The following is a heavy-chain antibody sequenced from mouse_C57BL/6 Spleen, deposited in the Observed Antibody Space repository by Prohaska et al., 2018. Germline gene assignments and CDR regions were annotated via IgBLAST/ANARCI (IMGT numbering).Heavy chain of an antibody. CDR1: YG. Sequence: YGINWVKQRPGQGLEWIGYIYIGNGYTEYNEKFKGKATLTSDTSSSTAYMQLSSLTSEDSAIYFCARSEGLRHDYAMDYWGQGTSVTVSS. CDR3: ARSEGLRHDYAMDY. V-gene: IGHV1-58*01. D-gene: IGHD2-4*01. CDR2: IYIGNGYT. J-gene: IGHJ4*01.